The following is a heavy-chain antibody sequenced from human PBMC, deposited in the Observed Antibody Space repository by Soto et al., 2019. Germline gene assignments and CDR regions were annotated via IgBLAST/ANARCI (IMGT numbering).Heavy chain of an antibody. V-gene: IGHV1-69*01. J-gene: IGHJ4*02. Sequence: QVQLVQSGAEVKKPGSSVKVSCKASGGTFSSYAISWVRQAPGQGLEWMGGIIPIFGTANYAQKFQGRVTITADAATSTAYMELRSLRSEDTAVYYCARAGGDGYNLGDFDYWGQGTLVTVSS. CDR2: IIPIFGTA. CDR1: GGTFSSYA. D-gene: IGHD1-1*01. CDR3: ARAGGDGYNLGDFDY.